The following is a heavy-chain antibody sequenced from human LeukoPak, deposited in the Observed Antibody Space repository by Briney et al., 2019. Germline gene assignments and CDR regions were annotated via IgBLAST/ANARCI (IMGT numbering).Heavy chain of an antibody. Sequence: ASVKVSPTASVYTFTTYGISRVCQAPGQGLECIGCISAYNRNTNYAQKFQGRVTMTTDTSTSTAYMELRSLRSDDTAVYYCARDSRYDEGYWGQGTLVTVSS. D-gene: IGHD5-12*01. CDR2: ISAYNRNT. CDR1: VYTFTTYG. J-gene: IGHJ4*02. CDR3: ARDSRYDEGY. V-gene: IGHV1-18*01.